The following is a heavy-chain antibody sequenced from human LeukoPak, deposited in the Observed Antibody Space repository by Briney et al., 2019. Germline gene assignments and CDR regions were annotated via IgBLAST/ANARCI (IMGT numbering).Heavy chain of an antibody. CDR1: GFTFSSYW. V-gene: IGHV3-7*03. Sequence: GGSLKLSCAASGFTFSSYWMNWARQAPGKGLEWVASINHNGNVNYYVDSVKGRFTISRDNAKNSLYLQMSNLGAEDTAVYFCARGGGLDVWGQGATVTVSS. CDR3: ARGGGLDV. CDR2: INHNGNVN. D-gene: IGHD3-16*01. J-gene: IGHJ6*02.